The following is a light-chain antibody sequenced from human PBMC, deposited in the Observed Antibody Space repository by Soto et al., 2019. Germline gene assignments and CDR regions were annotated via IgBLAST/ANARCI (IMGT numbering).Light chain of an antibody. CDR1: QSISNW. Sequence: DIQMTQSPSSLSASVGDRVTITCRASQSISNWLAWYHQKPGTAPKLLIFAASSLQSGVPSRFSGSGSGTDFTLTISSLRPEDFATYYCQQTYSTPRTFGQGTKGDIK. CDR2: AAS. V-gene: IGKV1-39*01. CDR3: QQTYSTPRT. J-gene: IGKJ1*01.